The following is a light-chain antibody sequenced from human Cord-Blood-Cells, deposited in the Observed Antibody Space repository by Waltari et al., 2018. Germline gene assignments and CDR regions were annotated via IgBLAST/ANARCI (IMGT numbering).Light chain of an antibody. CDR1: QSVSSN. V-gene: IGKV3-15*01. J-gene: IGKJ5*01. CDR2: GAS. Sequence: EIVMTPSPATLSVSPGERATLSCRASQSVSSNLAWYQQKPGQAPRRLIYGASTRATGIPARFSGSGSGTEFTLTISSLHSEDFAVYYCQQYNNWITFGQGTRLEIK. CDR3: QQYNNWIT.